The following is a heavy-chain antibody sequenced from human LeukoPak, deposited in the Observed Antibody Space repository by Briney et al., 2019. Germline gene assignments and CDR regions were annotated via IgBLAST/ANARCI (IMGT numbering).Heavy chain of an antibody. CDR2: ISYSGST. CDR1: GGSINTYY. CDR3: AISTFYDSSGYGSLDH. Sequence: SETLSLTCTVSGGSINTYYWSWIRQPPGKGLEWSGYISYSGSTNYNPSLKSRVAISLDTSKNQFYLKLSSVTSADTAVYYCAISTFYDSSGYGSLDHWGQGTLVTVSS. J-gene: IGHJ5*02. V-gene: IGHV4-59*01. D-gene: IGHD3-22*01.